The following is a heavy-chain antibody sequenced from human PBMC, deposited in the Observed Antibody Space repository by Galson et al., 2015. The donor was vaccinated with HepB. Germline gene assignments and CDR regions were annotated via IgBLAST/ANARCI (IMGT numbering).Heavy chain of an antibody. Sequence: SLRLSCAASGFTFSSYAMSWVRQAPGKGLEWVSTISASGGSTYYADSVKGRFTISRDNSKNTLYLQMNSLRAEDTAVYYCAKGFSGSYYEDYFDYWGQGTLVTVSS. CDR1: GFTFSSYA. D-gene: IGHD1-26*01. J-gene: IGHJ4*02. CDR2: ISASGGST. V-gene: IGHV3-23*01. CDR3: AKGFSGSYYEDYFDY.